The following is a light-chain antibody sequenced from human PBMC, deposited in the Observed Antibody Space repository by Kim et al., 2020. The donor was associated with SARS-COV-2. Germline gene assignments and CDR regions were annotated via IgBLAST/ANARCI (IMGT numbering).Light chain of an antibody. CDR2: DVS. V-gene: IGLV2-14*03. Sequence: GQSFTISCTGTTSDVGAYDFVSWYQQHPGKAPKLMIYDVSKRPSGVSNRFSGSKSGNTASLTISGLQSEDEADYYCSSYASSSTLIFGGGTQLTVL. CDR3: SSYASSSTLI. J-gene: IGLJ2*01. CDR1: TSDVGAYDF.